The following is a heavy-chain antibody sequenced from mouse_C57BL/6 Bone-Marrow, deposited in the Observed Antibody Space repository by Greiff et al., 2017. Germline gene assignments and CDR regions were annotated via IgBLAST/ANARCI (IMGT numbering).Heavy chain of an antibody. CDR2: IYPRDGST. D-gene: IGHD1-1*01. Sequence: VQLQQSGPELVKPGASVKLSCKASGYTFTSYDIHWVKQRPGQGLEWIGWIYPRDGSTKYNEKFKGKATLTVDTSSSTAYMQIHSLTSEDAAVYFCARDYGSSYGWFDVGGTGTTVTVSS. J-gene: IGHJ1*03. V-gene: IGHV1-85*01. CDR3: ARDYGSSYGWFDV. CDR1: GYTFTSYD.